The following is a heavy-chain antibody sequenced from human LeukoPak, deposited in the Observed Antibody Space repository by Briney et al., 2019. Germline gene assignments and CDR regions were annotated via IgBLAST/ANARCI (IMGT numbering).Heavy chain of an antibody. V-gene: IGHV4-34*01. CDR2: INHSGST. CDR1: GGSFSGYY. Sequence: SETLSLTCAVYGGSFSGYYWSWIRQPPGKGLEWIGEINHSGSTNYNPSLKSRVTISVDTSKNQLSLKLSSVTAADTAVYYCARRKWLRLRGVFDYWGQGTLVTVSS. CDR3: ARRKWLRLRGVFDY. J-gene: IGHJ4*02. D-gene: IGHD5-12*01.